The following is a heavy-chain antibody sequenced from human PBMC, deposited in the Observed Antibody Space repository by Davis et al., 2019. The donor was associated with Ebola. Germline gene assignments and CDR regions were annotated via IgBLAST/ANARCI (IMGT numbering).Heavy chain of an antibody. V-gene: IGHV3-30*02. J-gene: IGHJ4*02. CDR1: GLTFRTYG. D-gene: IGHD1-20*01. CDR2: IRSDGRSK. Sequence: GESLKISCVASGLTFRTYGLHWVRQAPGKGLEWVALIRSDGRSKYYADSVKGRFTISRDNSKNTVYLQMNSLRAEDTALYYCARDPQVYNWNAHPTWDYWGQGTLVTVSS. CDR3: ARDPQVYNWNAHPTWDY.